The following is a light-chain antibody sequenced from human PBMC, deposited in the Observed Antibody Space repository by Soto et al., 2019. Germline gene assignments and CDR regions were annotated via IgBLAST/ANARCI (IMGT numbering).Light chain of an antibody. Sequence: QSALTQPASVSGSPGQSITISCTGTSSDVGGYNYVSWYQQHPGKAPKLMLYDVSNRPSGVSDRFSGSKSGNTASLTISGLQAEDEADYYCSSYTSCSTLVFGGGTKLTVL. V-gene: IGLV2-14*03. CDR2: DVS. CDR1: SSDVGGYNY. J-gene: IGLJ2*01. CDR3: SSYTSCSTLV.